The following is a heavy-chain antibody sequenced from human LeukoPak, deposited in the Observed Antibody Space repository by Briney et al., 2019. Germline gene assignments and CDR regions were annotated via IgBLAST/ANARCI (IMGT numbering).Heavy chain of an antibody. CDR1: GFTFSNSA. Sequence: GGSLRLSCVASGFTFSNSAMSWVRQAPGKGLEWVSGISGSGGSTYYADSVKGRFTISRDNSKNTLYVQINSLRSEDTAVYYCARGRIAAAGLLFFYWGQGTLVTVSS. V-gene: IGHV3-23*01. J-gene: IGHJ4*02. CDR2: ISGSGGST. CDR3: ARGRIAAAGLLFFY. D-gene: IGHD6-13*01.